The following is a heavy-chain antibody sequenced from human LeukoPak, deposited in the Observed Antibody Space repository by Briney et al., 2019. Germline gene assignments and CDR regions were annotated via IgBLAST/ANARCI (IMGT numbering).Heavy chain of an antibody. Sequence: GGSLRLSCAASGFTFSSYNMQWVRQPPGKGLEWVSCIHSRTIYKYFADSLKGRFIISRDNTKNSLYLQMNGLRAEDTAVYYCARAANNSDAFDVWGQGTMVTVSS. J-gene: IGHJ3*01. V-gene: IGHV3-21*01. D-gene: IGHD1-20*01. CDR3: ARAANNSDAFDV. CDR2: IHSRTIYK. CDR1: GFTFSSYN.